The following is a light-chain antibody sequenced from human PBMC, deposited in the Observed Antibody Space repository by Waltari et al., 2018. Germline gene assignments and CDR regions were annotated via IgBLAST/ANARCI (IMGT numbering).Light chain of an antibody. V-gene: IGLV1-47*01. Sequence: QSGLTQPPSASGPPGQRITISWSGSKSNIGSNYVHWYQQLPGAAPKHLIYRDNQRRSGVPDRFSGSKSGTSASLAITGLRSEDEADYYCASWDDSLSGRVFGGGTRVTVL. J-gene: IGLJ3*02. CDR3: ASWDDSLSGRV. CDR1: KSNIGSNY. CDR2: RDN.